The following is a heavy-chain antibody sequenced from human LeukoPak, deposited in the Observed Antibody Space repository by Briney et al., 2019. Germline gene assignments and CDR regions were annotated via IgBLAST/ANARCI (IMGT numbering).Heavy chain of an antibody. CDR2: IIPIFGTA. J-gene: IGHJ3*02. CDR1: GGTFSSYA. D-gene: IGHD6-13*01. V-gene: IGHV1-69*05. CDR3: ARSSSSWYLGAFDI. Sequence: SVKVSCKASGGTFSSYAISWVRQAPGQGLEWMGGIIPIFGTANYAQKFQGRVTITTDESTSTAYMELSSLRSEDTAVYYCARSSSSWYLGAFDIWGQGTMVTVSS.